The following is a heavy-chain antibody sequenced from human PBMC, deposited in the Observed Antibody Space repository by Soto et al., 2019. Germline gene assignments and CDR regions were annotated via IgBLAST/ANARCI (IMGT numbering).Heavy chain of an antibody. D-gene: IGHD1-1*01. CDR1: GFTFGDYA. J-gene: IGHJ6*02. Sequence: GGSLRLSCTTSGFTFGDYAMSWFRQAPGKGLEWVGVVRSEAYGGTTDYAASVKGRFDISRDDSKSIAYLQMNSVTTEDTAVYFCARYTYTSRYSYYGMDVWGHGTTVTVSS. CDR3: ARYTYTSRYSYYGMDV. CDR2: VRSEAYGGTT. V-gene: IGHV3-49*03.